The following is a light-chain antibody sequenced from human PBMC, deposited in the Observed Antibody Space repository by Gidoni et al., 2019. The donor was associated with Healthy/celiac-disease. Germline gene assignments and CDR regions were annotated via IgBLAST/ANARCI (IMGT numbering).Light chain of an antibody. CDR1: QSVSSSY. Sequence: EIVLTQSPGTLSLSPGESATLSCRASQSVSSSYLAWYQQKPGQAPRLLIYGASSGATGIPDRFSSSGSGTDFTLTISRLEPEDFAVYYCQQYGSSLTWTFGQGTKVEIK. V-gene: IGKV3-20*01. CDR2: GAS. CDR3: QQYGSSLTWT. J-gene: IGKJ1*01.